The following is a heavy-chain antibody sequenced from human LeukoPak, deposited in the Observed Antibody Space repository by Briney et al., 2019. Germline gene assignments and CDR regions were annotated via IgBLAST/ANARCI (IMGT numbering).Heavy chain of an antibody. CDR2: IWYDGSNK. D-gene: IGHD4-23*01. CDR1: GFKFNTYG. J-gene: IGHJ3*01. CDR3: AREFRGNDGFDV. Sequence: GGSLRLSCAASGFKFNTYGMHWVRQAPGEGLEWVAIIWYDGSNKHFADSVKGRFTISRDDSKNTLYLQMNSLRAEDTALYYCAREFRGNDGFDVWGQGTVVTVSS. V-gene: IGHV3-33*01.